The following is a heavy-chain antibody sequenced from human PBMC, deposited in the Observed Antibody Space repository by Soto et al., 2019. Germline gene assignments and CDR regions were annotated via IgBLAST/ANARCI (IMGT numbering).Heavy chain of an antibody. D-gene: IGHD6-19*01. CDR3: ARDPSYRSGWSDWFDP. CDR1: GYTFTSYD. V-gene: IGHV1-8*01. J-gene: IGHJ5*02. CDR2: MNPNSGNT. Sequence: QVQLVQSGAEVKKPGASVKVSCKASGYTFTSYDINWVRQATGQGLEWMGWMNPNSGNTGYAQQFQGRVTMTRNTSISTAYMELSSLRSEDTAVYYCARDPSYRSGWSDWFDPWGQGTLVTVSS.